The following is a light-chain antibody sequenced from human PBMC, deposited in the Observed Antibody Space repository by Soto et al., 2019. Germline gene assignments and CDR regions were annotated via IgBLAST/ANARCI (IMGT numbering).Light chain of an antibody. CDR2: GAS. CDR3: QQYNNWPRT. J-gene: IGKJ1*01. V-gene: IGKV3-15*01. CDR1: QSVSGN. Sequence: EIVMTQSPATLSVSPGERATLSCKASQSVSGNLAWYQQKPGQAPRLLIYGASTRATGIPARFSGSGSGTEFTLTISSLQSEDFAVYYCQQYNNWPRTFRQGTKVDIK.